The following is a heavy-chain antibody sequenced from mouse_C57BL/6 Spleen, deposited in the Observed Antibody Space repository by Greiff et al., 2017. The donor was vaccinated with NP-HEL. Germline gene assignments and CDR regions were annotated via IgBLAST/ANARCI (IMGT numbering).Heavy chain of an antibody. D-gene: IGHD2-3*01. Sequence: QVQLKESGAELVRPGTSVKVSCKASGYAFTNYLIEWVKQRPGQGLEWIGVINPGSGGTNYNEKFKGKATLTADKSSSTAYMQLSSLTSEDSAVYFCARDGAHLRYFDVWGTGTTVTVSS. J-gene: IGHJ1*03. CDR2: INPGSGGT. CDR1: GYAFTNYL. V-gene: IGHV1-54*01. CDR3: ARDGAHLRYFDV.